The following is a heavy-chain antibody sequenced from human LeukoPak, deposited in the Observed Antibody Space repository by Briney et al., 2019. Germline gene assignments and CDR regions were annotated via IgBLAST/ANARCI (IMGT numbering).Heavy chain of an antibody. Sequence: SETLSLTGIVSGGSLNSPNYYWGWIRQPPGKGLEWTGTIYYSGTTYYNPSLKSRLTISVDTSKDQFSLKLTSVTAADTAVYYCARHDYYGSLNWFDPWGQGTLITVSS. D-gene: IGHD3-10*01. CDR2: IYYSGTT. CDR3: ARHDYYGSLNWFDP. CDR1: GGSLNSPNYY. V-gene: IGHV4-39*01. J-gene: IGHJ5*02.